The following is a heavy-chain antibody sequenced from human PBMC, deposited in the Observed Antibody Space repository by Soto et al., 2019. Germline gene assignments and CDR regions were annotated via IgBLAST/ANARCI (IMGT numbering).Heavy chain of an antibody. Sequence: GGSLRLSCAPPGFSFLSYDMNSVRQAPGQGLARVAYISGSGSSIYYADSVKGRFTISRDNAKNSVYLQMNSLRSEGTAVYYCARDKPLITIFGVDYYYGMDVWGQGTTVTVSS. J-gene: IGHJ6*02. CDR3: ARDKPLITIFGVDYYYGMDV. CDR2: ISGSGSSI. D-gene: IGHD3-3*01. CDR1: GFSFLSYD. V-gene: IGHV3-48*03.